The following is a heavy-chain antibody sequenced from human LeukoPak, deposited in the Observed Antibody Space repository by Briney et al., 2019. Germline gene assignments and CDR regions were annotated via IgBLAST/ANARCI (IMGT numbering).Heavy chain of an antibody. J-gene: IGHJ5*02. V-gene: IGHV3-11*04. D-gene: IGHD6-13*01. CDR3: ATAAGTYQHWFDP. CDR2: ISSGGSTI. Sequence: PGGSLRLSCAASGFTFSDYYMSWIRQAPGKGLEWVSYISSGGSTIYYADSVKGRFTISRDNAKNSLYLQMNSLRAEDTAVYYCATAAGTYQHWFDPWGQGTLVTVSS. CDR1: GFTFSDYY.